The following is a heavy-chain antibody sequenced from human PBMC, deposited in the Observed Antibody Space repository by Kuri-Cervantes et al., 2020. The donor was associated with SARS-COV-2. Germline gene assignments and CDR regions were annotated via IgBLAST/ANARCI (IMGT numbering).Heavy chain of an antibody. CDR2: INSSSSTI. J-gene: IGHJ4*02. D-gene: IGHD6-6*01. CDR3: ARGMGRYSSSFDY. Sequence: GESLKISCAASGFTFSSYEMNWVRQAPGKGLEWVSYINSSSSTIYYADSVKGRFTISRDNAKNSLYLQMNSLRAEDTAVYYCARGMGRYSSSFDYWGQGTLVTVSS. CDR1: GFTFSSYE. V-gene: IGHV3-48*01.